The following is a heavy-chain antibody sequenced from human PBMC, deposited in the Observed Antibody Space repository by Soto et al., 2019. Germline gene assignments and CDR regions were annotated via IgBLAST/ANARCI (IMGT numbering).Heavy chain of an antibody. CDR3: ARDWESRLRFGELLAPVYCYGMDV. CDR2: INAVNGHT. J-gene: IGHJ6*02. CDR1: GYALTTYA. Sequence: ASVKVSCKASGYALTTYAMHWVRQAPGQRLEWMGWINAVNGHTKYSQKFQGRVTIAGDTSASTAYMELSSLRSEDTAVYYCARDWESRLRFGELLAPVYCYGMDVWGQGTTVTVSS. V-gene: IGHV1-3*01. D-gene: IGHD3-10*01.